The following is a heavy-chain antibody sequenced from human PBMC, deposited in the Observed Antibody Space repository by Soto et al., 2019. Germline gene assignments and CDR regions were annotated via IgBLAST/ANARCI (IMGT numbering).Heavy chain of an antibody. CDR2: ISGSGFKK. J-gene: IGHJ5*02. CDR1: GFIFENFG. CDR3: AKNQGVELVPLATVDWFDP. D-gene: IGHD1-26*01. V-gene: IGHV3-23*01. Sequence: GGSLRLSCAASGFIFENFGMSWVRQAPGKGLEWISSISGSGFKKYYADSVKGRFTISRDNSKSTVYLELNNLSAEDAAVYHCAKNQGVELVPLATVDWFDPWGQGSVVTVSS.